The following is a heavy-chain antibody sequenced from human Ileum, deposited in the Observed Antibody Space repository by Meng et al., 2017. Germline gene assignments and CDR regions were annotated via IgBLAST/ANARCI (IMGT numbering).Heavy chain of an antibody. Sequence: GRWREPGPRLVRPSETLSLTCTVSGDSVSSDNYYWSWIRQPPGKGLEWIGYVYYSGHTDCNPSLKSRLSISIDTSKNHFSLKLSSVTAADTAVYYCARTPLYSGSYYFDPWGQGALVTVSS. V-gene: IGHV4-61*03. CDR1: GDSVSSDNYY. CDR3: ARTPLYSGSYYFDP. CDR2: VYYSGHT. D-gene: IGHD1-26*01. J-gene: IGHJ4*02.